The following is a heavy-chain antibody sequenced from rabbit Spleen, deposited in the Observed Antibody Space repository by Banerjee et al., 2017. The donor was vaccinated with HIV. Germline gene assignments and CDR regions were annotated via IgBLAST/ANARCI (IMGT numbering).Heavy chain of an antibody. CDR1: GFSFSSGYW. CDR2: IYAGSSGST. CDR3: ARDSGSSFSTYGMDL. J-gene: IGHJ6*01. Sequence: QEQLEESGGDLVKPEGSLTLTCTASGFSFSSGYWICWVRQAPGKGLEWIACIYAGSSGSTYYANWAKGRFTISKTSSTVTLQMTSLTAADTATYFCARDSGSSFSTYGMDLWGPGTLVTVS. V-gene: IGHV1S45*01. D-gene: IGHD8-1*01.